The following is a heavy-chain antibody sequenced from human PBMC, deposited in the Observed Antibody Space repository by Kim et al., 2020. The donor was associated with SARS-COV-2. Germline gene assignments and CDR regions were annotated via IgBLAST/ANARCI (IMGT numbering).Heavy chain of an antibody. CDR2: IYHSGST. Sequence: SETLSLTCAVSGGSISSSNWWSWVRQPPGKGLEWIGEIYHSGSTNYNPSLKSRVTISVDKSKNQFSLKLSSVTAADTAVYYCARGSDYCSGGSCYSPNYYYGMDVWGQGTTVTVSS. J-gene: IGHJ6*02. V-gene: IGHV4-4*02. CDR1: GGSISSSNW. D-gene: IGHD2-15*01. CDR3: ARGSDYCSGGSCYSPNYYYGMDV.